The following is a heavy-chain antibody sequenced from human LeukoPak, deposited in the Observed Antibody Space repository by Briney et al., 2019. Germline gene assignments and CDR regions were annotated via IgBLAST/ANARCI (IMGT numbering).Heavy chain of an antibody. V-gene: IGHV3-21*01. D-gene: IGHD6-19*01. CDR2: IGAAGSHI. Sequence: PGGSLRLSCAASGFTFSAYSMNWVRQAPGEGLEWVSSIGAAGSHIYYADSMKGRFTISRDNAKSSLFLQMNSLRAEDTGIYYWVRVGSGATRADTLDLWGQGTMVTVSS. CDR3: VRVGSGATRADTLDL. CDR1: GFTFSAYS. J-gene: IGHJ3*01.